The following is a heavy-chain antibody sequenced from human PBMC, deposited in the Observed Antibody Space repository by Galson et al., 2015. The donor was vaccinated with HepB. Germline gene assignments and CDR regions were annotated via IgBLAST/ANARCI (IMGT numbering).Heavy chain of an antibody. CDR3: ARASDYFYYHAMDV. CDR2: ISGSGDST. CDR1: GFTFSSYA. V-gene: IGHV3-23*01. J-gene: IGHJ6*02. Sequence: SLRLSCAASGFTFSSYAMSWVRQAPGKGLEWVSTISGSGDSTYYADSVKGRFTTSRDTSKNTLYLQVNSLRAEDTAVYYCARASDYFYYHAMDVWGQGTAVTVSS.